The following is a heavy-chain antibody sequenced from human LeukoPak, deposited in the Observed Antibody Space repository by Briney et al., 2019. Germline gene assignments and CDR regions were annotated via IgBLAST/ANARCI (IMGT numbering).Heavy chain of an antibody. CDR2: INPNSGGT. V-gene: IGHV1-2*02. CDR3: ARAFGGDAFDI. D-gene: IGHD4-23*01. Sequence: ASVKVSCNASGYTFTGYYMHWVRQAPGQGLEWMGWINPNSGGTNYAQKFQGRVTMTRDTSINTAYMELSRLRSDDTAVYYCARAFGGDAFDIWGQGTMVTVSS. CDR1: GYTFTGYY. J-gene: IGHJ3*02.